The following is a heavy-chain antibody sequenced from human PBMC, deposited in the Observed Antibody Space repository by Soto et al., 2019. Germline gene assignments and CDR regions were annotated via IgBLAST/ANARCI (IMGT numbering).Heavy chain of an antibody. D-gene: IGHD1-1*01. Sequence: QITLKESGPTRVNPTQTLTLTCTFSGFSLSTNGVGVGWIRQPPGKALERLALIYGDDDKRYSPSLKSRLTTTQDTSKNRVVRAQTNMDPVHTATYYCAHRAGRQGSWNGGYFDYWGQGALVTVSS. CDR1: GFSLSTNGVG. J-gene: IGHJ4*02. CDR3: AHRAGRQGSWNGGYFDY. CDR2: IYGDDDK. V-gene: IGHV2-5*02.